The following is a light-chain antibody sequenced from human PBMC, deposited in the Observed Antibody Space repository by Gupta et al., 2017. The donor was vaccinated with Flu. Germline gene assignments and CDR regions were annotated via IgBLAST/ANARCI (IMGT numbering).Light chain of an antibody. CDR1: SSNIGRNS. CDR3: AAWDDSLKGV. Sequence: QSVLPQPPSVSGTPGQRVTISCVGSSSNIGRNSASWYQQLPGTAPKLLIYSNSQRPSGVPDRFSGSKSGTSASLAISGLQSEDEGDYYCAAWDDSLKGVFGTGTRVIVL. V-gene: IGLV1-44*01. J-gene: IGLJ1*01. CDR2: SNS.